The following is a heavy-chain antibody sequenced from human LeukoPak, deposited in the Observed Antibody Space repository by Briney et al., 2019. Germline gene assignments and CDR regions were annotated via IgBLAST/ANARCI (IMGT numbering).Heavy chain of an antibody. CDR2: ISGSGGST. Sequence: GGSLRLSCAASGFTFSIYAMSWVRQAPGKGLEWVSAISGSGGSTYYADSVKGRFTISRDNSKNTLYLQMNSLRAEDTAVYYCAKDQSWGSYFSEYYYYYMDVWGKGTTVTVSS. D-gene: IGHD1-26*01. V-gene: IGHV3-23*01. CDR1: GFTFSIYA. J-gene: IGHJ6*03. CDR3: AKDQSWGSYFSEYYYYYMDV.